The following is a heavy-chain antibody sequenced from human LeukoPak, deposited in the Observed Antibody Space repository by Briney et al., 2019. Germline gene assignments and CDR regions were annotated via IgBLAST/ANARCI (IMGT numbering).Heavy chain of an antibody. V-gene: IGHV3-21*01. CDR2: ISSSSSYI. J-gene: IGHJ4*02. D-gene: IGHD1-26*01. CDR3: ARDQYSGSWFH. Sequence: GGSLRLSCAVSGLTFSSSWMDWVRQAPGKGLEWVSSISSSSSYIYYADSVKGRFTISRDNAKNSLYLQMNSLRAEDTAVYYCARDQYSGSWFHWGQGTLVTVSS. CDR1: GLTFSSSW.